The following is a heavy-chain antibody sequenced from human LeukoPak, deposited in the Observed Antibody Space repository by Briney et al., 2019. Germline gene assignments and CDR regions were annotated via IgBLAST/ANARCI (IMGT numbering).Heavy chain of an antibody. CDR1: GYTFTSYA. CDR2: INTNTGNP. D-gene: IGHD2-15*01. Sequence: ASVKVSCKASGYTFTSYAMNWVRQAPGQGLEWMGWINTNTGNPTYAQGFTGRFVFSLDTSVSTAYLQISSLKVEDTAVYYCARGLLGYCSGGSCYYMDVWGKGTTVTISS. V-gene: IGHV7-4-1*02. J-gene: IGHJ6*03. CDR3: ARGLLGYCSGGSCYYMDV.